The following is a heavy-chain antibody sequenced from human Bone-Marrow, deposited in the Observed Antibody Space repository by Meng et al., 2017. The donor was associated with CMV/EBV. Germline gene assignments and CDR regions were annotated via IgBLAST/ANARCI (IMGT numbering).Heavy chain of an antibody. Sequence: GSLRLSCTVSGGSLSSTAYYWGWIRQPPGKGLEYIGTIYDSENTFYNPSLRGRLTISVDTSKNQFSLKLTSVTAADTAVYYCARGHTSSSNILFFDLWARGTLVTVPS. CDR2: IYDSENT. D-gene: IGHD6-6*01. V-gene: IGHV4-39*07. CDR3: ARGHTSSSNILFFDL. J-gene: IGHJ2*01. CDR1: GGSLSSTAYY.